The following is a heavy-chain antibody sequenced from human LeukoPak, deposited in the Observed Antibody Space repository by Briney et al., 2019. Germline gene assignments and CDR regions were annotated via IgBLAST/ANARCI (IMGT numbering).Heavy chain of an antibody. D-gene: IGHD3-10*01. Sequence: SETLSLTCAVYGGSFSGYYWSWIRQPPGKGLEWIGEINHSGSTNYNPSLKSRVTISVDTSKNQFSLKLSSVTAADTAVYYCATEGGSGTYFAYWGQGTLVTVSS. J-gene: IGHJ4*02. CDR1: GGSFSGYY. CDR3: ATEGGSGTYFAY. V-gene: IGHV4-34*01. CDR2: INHSGST.